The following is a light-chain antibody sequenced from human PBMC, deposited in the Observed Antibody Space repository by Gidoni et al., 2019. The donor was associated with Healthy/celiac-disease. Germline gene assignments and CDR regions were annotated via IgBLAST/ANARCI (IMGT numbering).Light chain of an antibody. Sequence: EIVLTPSPGTLSLSPGERATRSCRASQSVSSSYLAWYQQKPGQAPRLLIYGASSRATGIPDRFSGSGSGTDFTLTISRLEPEDFAVYYCQQYGSSPLTFGGXTKVEIK. J-gene: IGKJ4*01. CDR1: QSVSSSY. CDR3: QQYGSSPLT. CDR2: GAS. V-gene: IGKV3-20*01.